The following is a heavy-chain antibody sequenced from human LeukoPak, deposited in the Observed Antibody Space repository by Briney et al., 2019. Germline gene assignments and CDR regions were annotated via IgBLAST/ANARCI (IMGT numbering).Heavy chain of an antibody. D-gene: IGHD3-22*01. CDR3: ARDLRDYYDSSGYYDY. CDR2: IYYTGST. J-gene: IGHJ4*02. CDR1: GVSISTYY. Sequence: SETLSLTCTVSGVSISTYYWSWIRQPPGKGLEWIGYIYYTGSTNYNPSLKSRVTISVDMSKNQFSLKLISVTAADTAVYYCARDLRDYYDSSGYYDYWGQGTLVTVSS. V-gene: IGHV4-59*01.